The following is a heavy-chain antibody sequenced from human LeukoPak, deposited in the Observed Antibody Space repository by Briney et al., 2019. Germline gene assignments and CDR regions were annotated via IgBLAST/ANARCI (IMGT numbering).Heavy chain of an antibody. CDR3: GKHDSASDY. J-gene: IGHJ4*02. CDR2: TRSDGSDK. CDR1: GFIFSSYG. Sequence: SGGSLRLSWVASGFIFSSYGIEWVRQAPGKGLEWVAFTRSDGSDKYYTGSVKGRFTISRDNSKNTLYLQINSLRAEDTAVYYCGKHDSASDYWGQGTLVTVSS. V-gene: IGHV3-30*02. D-gene: IGHD1-26*01.